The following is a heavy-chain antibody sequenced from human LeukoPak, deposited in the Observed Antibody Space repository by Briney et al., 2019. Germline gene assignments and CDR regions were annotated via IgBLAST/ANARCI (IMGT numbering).Heavy chain of an antibody. D-gene: IGHD2-8*01. CDR2: ISGSGGST. CDR1: GGSISSSSYY. V-gene: IGHV3-23*01. J-gene: IGHJ3*01. Sequence: PSETLSLTCTVSGGSISSSSYYWGWIRQPPGKGLEWVSAISGSGGSTYYADSVKGRFTISRDNSKNTLYLQMNSLRAEDTAVYYCASEMGRTDSVWGQGTMVTVAS. CDR3: ASEMGRTDSV.